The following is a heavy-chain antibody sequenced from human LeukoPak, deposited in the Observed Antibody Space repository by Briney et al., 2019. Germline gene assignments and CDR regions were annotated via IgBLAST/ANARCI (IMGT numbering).Heavy chain of an antibody. D-gene: IGHD3-9*01. J-gene: IGHJ4*02. CDR3: AKDVSRILTGARNYFDS. Sequence: GGSLRLSCEAFGFTFSSYAMHWVRQAPGKGLEWVAFIRYDERNKYYSDSVKGRFTISRDNSKNTLYLQMNSLRAEDTAVYYCAKDVSRILTGARNYFDSWGQGTLVTVSS. V-gene: IGHV3-30*02. CDR2: IRYDERNK. CDR1: GFTFSSYA.